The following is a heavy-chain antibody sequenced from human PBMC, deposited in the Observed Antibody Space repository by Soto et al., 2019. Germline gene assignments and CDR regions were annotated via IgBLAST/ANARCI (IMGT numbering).Heavy chain of an antibody. J-gene: IGHJ4*02. Sequence: GGSLRLSCAASGFTFSSYAMSWVRKAPGKGLEWVSAISGIGGRTYYADSVKGRFTISRDNSKNTLYLQMNSLRAEDTAVYYCAKAFGELLSYYFDYWGQGTLVTVSS. V-gene: IGHV3-23*01. CDR2: ISGIGGRT. D-gene: IGHD3-10*01. CDR1: GFTFSSYA. CDR3: AKAFGELLSYYFDY.